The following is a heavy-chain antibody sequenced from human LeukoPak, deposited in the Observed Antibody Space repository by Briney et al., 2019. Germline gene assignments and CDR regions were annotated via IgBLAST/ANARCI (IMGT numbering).Heavy chain of an antibody. CDR3: TRRTSTGDGYNDFDY. D-gene: IGHD5-24*01. V-gene: IGHV3-73*01. Sequence: GGSLRLSCAASGFTFSGSATHWVRQASGKGLEWVGRIRSKANSYATAYAASVKGRFTISRDDSKNTAYLQVNSLKTEDTAVYYCTRRTSTGDGYNDFDYWGQGTLVTVSS. J-gene: IGHJ4*02. CDR1: GFTFSGSA. CDR2: IRSKANSYAT.